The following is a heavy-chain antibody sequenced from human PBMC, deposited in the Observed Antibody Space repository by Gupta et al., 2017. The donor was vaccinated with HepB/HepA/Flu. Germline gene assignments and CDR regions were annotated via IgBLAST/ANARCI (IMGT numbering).Heavy chain of an antibody. CDR1: GFTLSNQA. D-gene: IGHD3-16*01. J-gene: IGHJ4*02. Sequence: EEYLLESGGALVQPGGSLRLSWAASGFTLSNQAMTWVRQVQGKGLEWISTRSGNSTFYSDSVRGRFTIYRDNALNTLFLQMNSLRXEXTAIYFXAKDHRREIMTMIPRFDCWGQGTLVTVSS. V-gene: IGHV3-23*01. CDR3: AKDHRREIMTMIPRFDC. CDR2: RSGNST.